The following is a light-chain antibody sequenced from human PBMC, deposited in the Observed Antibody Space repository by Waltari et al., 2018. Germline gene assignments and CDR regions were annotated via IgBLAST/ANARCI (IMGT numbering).Light chain of an antibody. J-gene: IGKJ5*01. CDR2: DAS. CDR1: QSVSRY. Sequence: EIVLTQSPATLSLSPGARATLSCRASQSVSRYLAWYQQKPGQAPRPLIYDASNRATGIPARFSGSGSGTDFTLTISGLEPEDFAVYYCQQRRNWPPITFGQGTRLEIK. CDR3: QQRRNWPPIT. V-gene: IGKV3-11*01.